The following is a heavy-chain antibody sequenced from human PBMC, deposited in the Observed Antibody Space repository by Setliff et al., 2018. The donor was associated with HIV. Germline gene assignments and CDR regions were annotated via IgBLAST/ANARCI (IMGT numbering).Heavy chain of an antibody. D-gene: IGHD6-6*01. CDR2: LYYSGTT. CDR1: GGSISSSSYY. J-gene: IGHJ4*02. V-gene: IGHV4-39*01. CDR3: ARLAASIAARRRFDY. Sequence: SLTCTVSGGSISSSSYYWGWIRQPPGKGLEWIGSLYYSGTTYYNPSLKSRLTISVDTSKNQYSLKLSSVTAADTAVYYCARLAASIAARRRFDYWGQGTLVTVSS.